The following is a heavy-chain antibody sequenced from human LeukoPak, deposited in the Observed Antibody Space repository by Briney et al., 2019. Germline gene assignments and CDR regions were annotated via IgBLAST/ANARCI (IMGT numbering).Heavy chain of an antibody. J-gene: IGHJ6*03. V-gene: IGHV1-18*01. D-gene: IGHD6-19*01. CDR3: ARDGWYISYMDV. CDR2: ISTYNGDT. CDR1: GYTFSSYG. Sequence: ASVKVSCKASGYTFSSYGISWVRQAPGQGLEWMGWISTYNGDTNYAQKVQGRVTMTTDTSTSTAYMELRSLRSDDTAVYYCARDGWYISYMDVWGKGTTVTVSS.